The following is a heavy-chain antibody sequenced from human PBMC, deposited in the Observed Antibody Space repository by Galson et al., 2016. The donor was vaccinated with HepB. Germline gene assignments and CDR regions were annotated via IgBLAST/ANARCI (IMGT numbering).Heavy chain of an antibody. CDR3: AREGVCTGGRCYSGFDY. V-gene: IGHV1-18*04. CDR1: GYTFTTDG. Sequence: CKAYGYTFTTDGISWVRQAPGQGLEWMGWISPNSGNTTYAQKVQGRVTMTTDTSTNTVYMELRSLRSDDTAVYYCAREGVCTGGRCYSGFDYWGQGTLVTVSS. J-gene: IGHJ4*02. D-gene: IGHD2-15*01. CDR2: ISPNSGNT.